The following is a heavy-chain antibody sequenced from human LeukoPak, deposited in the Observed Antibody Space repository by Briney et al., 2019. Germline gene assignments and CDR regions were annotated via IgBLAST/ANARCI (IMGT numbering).Heavy chain of an antibody. J-gene: IGHJ4*02. CDR3: ARQRIVGATNERGYYFDY. V-gene: IGHV4-39*01. CDR2: IYYSGST. CDR1: GGSISSSSYY. D-gene: IGHD1-26*01. Sequence: SETLSLTCTVSGGSISSSSYYWGWIRQPPGKGLEWFGSIYYSGSTYYNPSLKSRVTISVDTSKNPFSLKLSSVTAADTAVYYCARQRIVGATNERGYYFDYWGQGTLVTVSS.